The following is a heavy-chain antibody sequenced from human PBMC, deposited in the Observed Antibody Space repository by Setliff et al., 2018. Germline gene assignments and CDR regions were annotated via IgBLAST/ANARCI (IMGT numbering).Heavy chain of an antibody. CDR1: GGSLRNHK. Sequence: SETLSLTCDIYGGSLRNHKWSWIRQSPGKGLEWIGEISYLGSTNYNPSLKSRVTIAIDTSKSQFSLQLTSVQAADTAMYYCARVAYPNGGSCRYFDNWGQGTLVTVSS. D-gene: IGHD2-15*01. J-gene: IGHJ4*02. V-gene: IGHV4-34*01. CDR3: ARVAYPNGGSCRYFDN. CDR2: ISYLGST.